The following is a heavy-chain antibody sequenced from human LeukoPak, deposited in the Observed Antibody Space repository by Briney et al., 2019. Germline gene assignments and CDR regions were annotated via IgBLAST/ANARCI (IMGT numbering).Heavy chain of an antibody. Sequence: GGSLRLSCAASGFTFSDYYMSWIRQAPGKGLEWVSYISSSGSTIYYADSVKGRFTISRDNAKNSLYLQMNSLRAEDTAVYYCARDRLTGYSYGHRNFDYWGQGTLVTVSS. J-gene: IGHJ4*02. V-gene: IGHV3-11*01. CDR3: ARDRLTGYSYGHRNFDY. CDR1: GFTFSDYY. D-gene: IGHD5-18*01. CDR2: ISSSGSTI.